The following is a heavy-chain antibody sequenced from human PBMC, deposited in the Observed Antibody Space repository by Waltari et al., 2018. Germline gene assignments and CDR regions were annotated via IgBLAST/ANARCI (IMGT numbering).Heavy chain of an antibody. Sequence: QLVQSGAEVKKPGASVKVSCNASGYIFSNYGITWVRKAPGQGLEWMGWIYPYNGNTKYEQNFPGRVTMTTDTSTTTAYMEIRSLRSDDTAIYYCARDDVDSSNFGGFWGQGTLVTVSS. J-gene: IGHJ4*02. CDR3: ARDDVDSSNFGGF. CDR2: IYPYNGNT. CDR1: GYIFSNYG. V-gene: IGHV1-18*01. D-gene: IGHD6-13*01.